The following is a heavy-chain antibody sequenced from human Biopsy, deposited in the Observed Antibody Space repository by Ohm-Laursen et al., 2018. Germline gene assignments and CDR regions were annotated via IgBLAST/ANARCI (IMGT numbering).Heavy chain of an antibody. V-gene: IGHV3-21*01. Sequence: SLRLSCAASGFTFSPYTMTRVRQAPGKGLEWVSSISSSGNFMYYTDSVKGRFTISRDNAKNSLYLQMNSLRAEDTALYYCARIFLVGVTPGYGMDVWGQGTTVTVSS. J-gene: IGHJ6*02. D-gene: IGHD1-26*01. CDR3: ARIFLVGVTPGYGMDV. CDR1: GFTFSPYT. CDR2: ISSSGNFM.